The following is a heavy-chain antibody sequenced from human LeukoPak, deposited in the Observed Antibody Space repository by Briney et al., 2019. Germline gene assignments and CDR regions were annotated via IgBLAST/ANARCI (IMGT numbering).Heavy chain of an antibody. D-gene: IGHD3-3*01. J-gene: IGHJ4*02. Sequence: PGGSLRLSCVASGFTFSSYAMHWVRQAPGKGLEWVAVISYDGSNKYYADSLKGRFTISRDNFTNTLYLQMNSLRAEDTAVYYCAKDFLYYGFWSGYLDYRGQGALVTVSS. CDR2: ISYDGSNK. CDR3: AKDFLYYGFWSGYLDY. CDR1: GFTFSSYA. V-gene: IGHV3-30-3*02.